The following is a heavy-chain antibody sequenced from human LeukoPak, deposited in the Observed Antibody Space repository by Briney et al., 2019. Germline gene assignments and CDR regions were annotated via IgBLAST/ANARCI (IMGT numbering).Heavy chain of an antibody. CDR2: IYPGDSDT. CDR1: GYSFTSYW. D-gene: IGHD3-10*01. Sequence: GESLKISCKGSGYSFTSYWIGWVRQMPGKGLEWMGIIYPGDSDTRYSPSFQGQVTISADKSISTAYLQWSSLKASDTAMYYCARHGRSLGFGELRGEGMDVWGQGTTVTVSS. CDR3: ARHGRSLGFGELRGEGMDV. J-gene: IGHJ6*02. V-gene: IGHV5-51*01.